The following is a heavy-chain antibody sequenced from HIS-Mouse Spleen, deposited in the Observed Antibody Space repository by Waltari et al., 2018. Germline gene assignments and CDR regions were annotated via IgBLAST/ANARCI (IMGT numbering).Heavy chain of an antibody. J-gene: IGHJ4*02. D-gene: IGHD6-13*01. CDR1: GGPFSCSY. CDR2: INHSGRT. CDR3: ARSGSGYSSSWYDY. V-gene: IGHV4-34*01. Sequence: VQLQQWRAGLSKPSDTLSLPRSVYGGPFSCSYCRWHRQPPGKGLEWIGEINHSGRTNYNPSLKSRVTISVDTSKNQFSLKLSSVTAADTAVYYCARSGSGYSSSWYDYWGQGTLVTVSS.